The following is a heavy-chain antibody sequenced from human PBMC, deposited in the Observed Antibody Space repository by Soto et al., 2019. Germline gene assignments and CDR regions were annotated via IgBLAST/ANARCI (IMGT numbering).Heavy chain of an antibody. Sequence: SEPQSITCTVAGGYISNYYCNWIRQPAGKGLEWIGRIDTSGSTNYNPSLKSRVTMSVDTSKQEFSLKLSSVTAADTALYYCARGGQDFWSGPFDYWGRGALVTLSS. CDR2: IDTSGST. CDR1: GGYISNYY. V-gene: IGHV4-4*07. CDR3: ARGGQDFWSGPFDY. J-gene: IGHJ4*02. D-gene: IGHD3-3*01.